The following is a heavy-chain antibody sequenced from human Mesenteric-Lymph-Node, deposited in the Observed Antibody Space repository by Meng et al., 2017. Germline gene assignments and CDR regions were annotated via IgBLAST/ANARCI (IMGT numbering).Heavy chain of an antibody. CDR3: ARHQNGGTYPLDY. Sequence: GAGLLNPSETLYLTCAVYGGSFSGYDCSWIRQPPGKGLEWSGEISHSGSTNDNPSLKSRVTISVDTSKNQFSLKLSSLTAADTAVYYCARHQNGGTYPLDYWGQGTLVTVSS. J-gene: IGHJ4*02. CDR1: GGSFSGYD. V-gene: IGHV4-34*01. D-gene: IGHD3-16*02. CDR2: ISHSGST.